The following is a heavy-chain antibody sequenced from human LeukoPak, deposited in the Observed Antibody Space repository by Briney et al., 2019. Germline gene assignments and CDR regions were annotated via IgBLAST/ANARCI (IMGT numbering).Heavy chain of an antibody. Sequence: GGSLRLSCAASGFTFSSYGMRWVRQAPGKGLEWEAVIWYDGSNKYYADSVKGRFTISRDNSKNTLYLQMNSLRAEDTAVYYCARGYDSSGYLLPFDYWGQGTLVTVSS. D-gene: IGHD3-22*01. CDR1: GFTFSSYG. J-gene: IGHJ4*02. CDR3: ARGYDSSGYLLPFDY. CDR2: IWYDGSNK. V-gene: IGHV3-33*01.